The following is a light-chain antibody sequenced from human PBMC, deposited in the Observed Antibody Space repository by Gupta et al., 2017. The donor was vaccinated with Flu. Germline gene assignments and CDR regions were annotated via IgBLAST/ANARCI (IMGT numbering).Light chain of an antibody. Sequence: FLAQSPGTLSLSPGERVTLSCRASESVNRNHLAWYQQKPGQAPRLLMYGTSNRATGFPDRFSGGGSGTDFTLTINRLEPEESAMFYCHHKRNSPCTFGQGTKVEIK. J-gene: IGKJ2*02. CDR1: ESVNRNH. V-gene: IGKV3-20*01. CDR3: HHKRNSPCT. CDR2: GTS.